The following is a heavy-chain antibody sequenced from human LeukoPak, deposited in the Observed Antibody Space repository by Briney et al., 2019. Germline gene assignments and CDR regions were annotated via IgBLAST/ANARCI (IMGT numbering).Heavy chain of an antibody. CDR1: GGSISSGNCY. CDR3: ARGFRGDNFDY. CDR2: IYNNEGT. D-gene: IGHD7-27*01. V-gene: IGHV4-61*02. J-gene: IGHJ4*02. Sequence: SETLSLTCTVSGGSISSGNCYWSWIRQSAGTGLEWIGRIYNNEGTHYRQSLKSRAFISVDTSNNQFSLKLSSVTAADTAGYFCARGFRGDNFDYWGQGTLVTVSS.